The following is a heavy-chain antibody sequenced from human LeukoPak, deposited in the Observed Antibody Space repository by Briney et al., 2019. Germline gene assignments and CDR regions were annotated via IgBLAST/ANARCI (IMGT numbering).Heavy chain of an antibody. CDR1: GGSISSSNW. Sequence: SGTLSLTCVVSGGSISSSNWWSWDRQPPEKGLEWIGEIYHSGSTNYNPSLKSRVTISVDKSKNQFSLKLSSVTAADTAVYYCARYDVGWYYFDYWGQGTLVTVSS. CDR2: IYHSGST. D-gene: IGHD6-19*01. V-gene: IGHV4-4*02. CDR3: ARYDVGWYYFDY. J-gene: IGHJ4*02.